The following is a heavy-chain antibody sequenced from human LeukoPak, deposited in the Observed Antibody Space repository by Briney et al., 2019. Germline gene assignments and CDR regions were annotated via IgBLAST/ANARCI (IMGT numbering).Heavy chain of an antibody. V-gene: IGHV3-48*04. J-gene: IGHJ4*02. CDR2: ISSSGSTI. CDR3: ARDAVFGDTAMVKPYYFDY. Sequence: GGSLRLSCAASGFTFSSYAMSWVRQAPGKGLEWVSYISSSGSTIYYADSVKGRFTISRDNAKNSLYLQMNSLRAEDTAVYYCARDAVFGDTAMVKPYYFDYWGQGTLVTVSS. D-gene: IGHD5-18*01. CDR1: GFTFSSYA.